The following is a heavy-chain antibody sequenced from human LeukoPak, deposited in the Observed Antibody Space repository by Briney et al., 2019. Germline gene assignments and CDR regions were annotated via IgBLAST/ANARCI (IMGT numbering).Heavy chain of an antibody. J-gene: IGHJ5*02. CDR2: INHSGST. CDR3: ARGGGYNWFDP. V-gene: IGHV4-34*01. Sequence: SETLSLTCAVYGGSFSGNYWSWIRQPPGEGLEWIGEINHSGSTNYNPSLKSRVTISVDTSKNQSSLKLSSVTAADTAVYYCARGGGYNWFDPWGQGTLVTVSS. CDR1: GGSFSGNY.